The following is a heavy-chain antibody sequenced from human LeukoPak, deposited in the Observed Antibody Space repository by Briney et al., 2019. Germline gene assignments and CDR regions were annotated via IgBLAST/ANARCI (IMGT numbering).Heavy chain of an antibody. Sequence: GGSLTLSCAASGFTFSDYSLNWVRQAPGKGLEWVSCISGDSRYIYYADSVKGRSTISRDNAQNSLYLHMNSLRAEDTAVYYCARGPFSRSWSEFDYWGQGTLVTVSS. CDR3: ARGPFSRSWSEFDY. V-gene: IGHV3-21*06. CDR1: GFTFSDYS. CDR2: ISGDSRYI. D-gene: IGHD6-13*01. J-gene: IGHJ4*02.